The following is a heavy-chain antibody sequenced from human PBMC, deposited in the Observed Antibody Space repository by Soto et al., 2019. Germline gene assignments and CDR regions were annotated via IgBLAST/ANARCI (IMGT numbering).Heavy chain of an antibody. D-gene: IGHD2-15*01. J-gene: IGHJ4*02. Sequence: QVQLQQWGAGLLKPSETLSLTCAVYGGSFSGYYWSWIHQPPGKGLEWIGEINHSGSTNYNPSLKSRVTISVDTSKNQFSLKLSSVTAADTAVYYCARGGGKIARWPIVVVVAATRSPFDYWGQGTLVTVSS. CDR2: INHSGST. V-gene: IGHV4-34*01. CDR1: GGSFSGYY. CDR3: ARGGGKIARWPIVVVVAATRSPFDY.